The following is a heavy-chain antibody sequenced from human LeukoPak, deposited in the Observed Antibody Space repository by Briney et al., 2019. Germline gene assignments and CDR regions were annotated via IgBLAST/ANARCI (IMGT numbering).Heavy chain of an antibody. CDR1: GYTFTGYY. Sequence: ASVKVSCKASGYTFTGYYMHWVRQAPGQGLEWMGWINPNSGGTNYAQKFQGRVTMSRDTSIGTAYLDLSSLRSDDTAVYYCVRGDNQRWGQGTLVTVSS. D-gene: IGHD2-21*02. J-gene: IGHJ4*02. CDR2: INPNSGGT. V-gene: IGHV1-2*02. CDR3: VRGDNQR.